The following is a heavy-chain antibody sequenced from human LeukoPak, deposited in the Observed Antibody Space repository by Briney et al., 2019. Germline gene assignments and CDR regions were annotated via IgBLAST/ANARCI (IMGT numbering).Heavy chain of an antibody. CDR3: TRDLNSGGSC. CDR1: GFTFSSYA. Sequence: PGGSLRLSCAASGFTFSSYAMSWVRQAPGKGLEWVSGISGSGDNTYYADSVKGRFSISRDNSKNTLYLQMNSLRAQDTAVYYCTRDLNSGGSCWGQGALVTVSS. J-gene: IGHJ4*02. V-gene: IGHV3-23*01. D-gene: IGHD2-15*01. CDR2: ISGSGDNT.